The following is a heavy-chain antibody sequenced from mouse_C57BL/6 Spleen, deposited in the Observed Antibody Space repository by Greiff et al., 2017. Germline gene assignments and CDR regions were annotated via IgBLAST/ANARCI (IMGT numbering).Heavy chain of an antibody. V-gene: IGHV1-64*01. CDR1: GYTFTSYW. Sequence: QVQLQQSGAELVKPGASVKLSCKASGYTFTSYWMHWVKQRPGQGLEWIGMIHPNSGSTNYNEKFKSKATLTVDKSSSTAYMQLSSLTSEDSAVYYCAREGATVAPMDYWGQGTSVTVSS. J-gene: IGHJ4*01. CDR2: IHPNSGST. D-gene: IGHD1-1*01. CDR3: AREGATVAPMDY.